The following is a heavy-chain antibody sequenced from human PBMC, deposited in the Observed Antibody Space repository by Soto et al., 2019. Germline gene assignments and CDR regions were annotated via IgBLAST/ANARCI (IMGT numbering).Heavy chain of an antibody. CDR1: GFILSSYW. J-gene: IGHJ4*02. Sequence: EVQLVESGGDLVQPGGSLRLSCAASGFILSSYWMSWVRQTPGKGLERVATIKQDGSETYDVDSVKGRFTISRDNAKNSLYLAMNNLRAEDTAVYYCARVWDFANSRFRPLDNWGQGTLVTVSS. D-gene: IGHD1-26*01. CDR2: IKQDGSET. CDR3: ARVWDFANSRFRPLDN. V-gene: IGHV3-7*01.